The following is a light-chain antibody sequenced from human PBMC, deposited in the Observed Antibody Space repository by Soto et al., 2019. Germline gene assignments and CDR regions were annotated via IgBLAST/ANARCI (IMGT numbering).Light chain of an antibody. CDR2: KAS. J-gene: IGKJ1*01. V-gene: IGKV1-5*03. CDR1: QSISSW. CDR3: QEYTRHLCT. Sequence: MTQKTNTLSASVGDRVTITCRASQSISSWWAWYQQKPGKAPKLLIYKASSLESGVPSRFSGSGSGTEFTLTIISLQPDDLAPYDCQEYTRHLCTFGQGTNVAI.